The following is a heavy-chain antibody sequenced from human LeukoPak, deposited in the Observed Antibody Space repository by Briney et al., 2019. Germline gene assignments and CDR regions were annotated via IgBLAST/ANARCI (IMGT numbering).Heavy chain of an antibody. D-gene: IGHD6-13*01. CDR1: GFTFDNYA. Sequence: AGGSLRLSCAASGFTFDNYAMNWVRQAPGKGLECVSGISSSGSSTYYADSVKGRFTISRDNSKNTLYLQMNSLRADDTAVYYCAKGGYSSSSPFDYWGQGTLVTVSS. CDR2: ISSSGSST. V-gene: IGHV3-23*01. CDR3: AKGGYSSSSPFDY. J-gene: IGHJ4*02.